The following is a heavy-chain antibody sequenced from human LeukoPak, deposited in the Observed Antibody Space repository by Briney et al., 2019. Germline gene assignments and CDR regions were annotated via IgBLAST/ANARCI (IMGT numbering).Heavy chain of an antibody. Sequence: GRSLRLSCAASGLTFSSYAMHWVRQAPGKGLEWVAVISYDGSNKYYADSVKGRFTISRDNSKNTLYLQMNSLRAEDTAVYYCARRDRSYDILTGYYSHGEDFDYWGQGTLVTVSS. D-gene: IGHD3-9*01. CDR3: ARRDRSYDILTGYYSHGEDFDY. CDR2: ISYDGSNK. V-gene: IGHV3-30-3*01. CDR1: GLTFSSYA. J-gene: IGHJ4*02.